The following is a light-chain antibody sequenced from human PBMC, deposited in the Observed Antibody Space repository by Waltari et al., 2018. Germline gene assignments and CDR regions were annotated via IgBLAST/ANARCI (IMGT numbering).Light chain of an antibody. Sequence: QSALTQPASVSGSPGQSITISCTGTSSDVGKYNLFSWYQQHPGEVPKLMIYEVTKRLSGVSDRFSGSKSGNTASLTISGLQAEDEADYFCCSFAGRGFSVIFGGGTKLTVL. CDR3: CSFAGRGFSVI. CDR1: SSDVGKYNL. J-gene: IGLJ2*01. CDR2: EVT. V-gene: IGLV2-23*02.